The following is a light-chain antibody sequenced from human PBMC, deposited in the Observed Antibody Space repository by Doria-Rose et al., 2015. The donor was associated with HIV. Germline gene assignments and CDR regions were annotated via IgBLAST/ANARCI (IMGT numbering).Light chain of an antibody. CDR3: QQYGTSRGT. J-gene: IGKJ5*01. V-gene: IGKV3-20*01. CDR1: QRVKSSY. CDR2: DAS. Sequence: EIVLTQSPGTLSLSPGERATLSCRASQRVKSSYLAWYQQKPGQAPRLLIYDASTRATGIPDRFSGSGSGTDSTLTISRLEPEDVAVYYCQQYGTSRGTFGQGTRLEIK.